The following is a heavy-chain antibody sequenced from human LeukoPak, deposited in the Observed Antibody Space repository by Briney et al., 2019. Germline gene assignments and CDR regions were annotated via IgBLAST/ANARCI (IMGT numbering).Heavy chain of an antibody. CDR3: ARDAAAGYFDY. Sequence: SGGSLRLSCAASGFTFSSYSMYWVRQAPGKGLEWVSSISSSSSYIYYADSVKGRFTISRDNAKNSLYLQMNSLRAEDTAVYYCARDAAAGYFDYWGQGTLVAVSS. V-gene: IGHV3-21*01. J-gene: IGHJ4*02. CDR2: ISSSSSYI. D-gene: IGHD6-13*01. CDR1: GFTFSSYS.